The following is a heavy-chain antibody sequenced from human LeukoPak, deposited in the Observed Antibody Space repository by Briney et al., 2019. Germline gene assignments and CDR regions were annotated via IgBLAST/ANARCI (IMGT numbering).Heavy chain of an antibody. D-gene: IGHD3-9*01. V-gene: IGHV3-30*18. CDR3: AKETVLTGYERFADY. J-gene: IGHJ4*02. CDR2: ISYDGSNK. CDR1: GFTFSNYG. Sequence: PGGSLRLSCAASGFTFSNYGMHWVRQAPGKGLEWVAVISYDGSNKYYADSVKGRFAISRDNSKNTLYLQMNSLRAEDTAVYYCAKETVLTGYERFADYWGQGTLVTVSS.